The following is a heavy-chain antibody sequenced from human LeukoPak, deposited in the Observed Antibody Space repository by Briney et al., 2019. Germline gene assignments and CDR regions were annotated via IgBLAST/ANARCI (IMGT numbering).Heavy chain of an antibody. D-gene: IGHD5-24*01. Sequence: SETLSVNCTVSGGSISSYYWSWIRQPPGKGLEWIGYIYYSGSTNYNPSLKSRVTISVDTSKNQFSLKLSSVTAADTAVYYCARVMAPYYFDYLGQGTLVTVSS. CDR2: IYYSGST. CDR1: GGSISSYY. J-gene: IGHJ4*02. V-gene: IGHV4-59*01. CDR3: ARVMAPYYFDY.